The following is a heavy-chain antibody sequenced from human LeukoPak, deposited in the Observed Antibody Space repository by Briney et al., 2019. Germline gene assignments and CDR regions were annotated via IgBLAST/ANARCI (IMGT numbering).Heavy chain of an antibody. D-gene: IGHD6-19*01. CDR1: GGSFSGYY. CDR2: INHSGST. J-gene: IGHJ4*02. Sequence: SETLSLTCAVYGGSFSGYYWSWIRQPPGKGLEWIGEINHSGSTYYNPSLKSRVTISVDTSKNQFSLKLSSVTAADTAVYYCARHLPVRYNSGWYDYWGQGALVTVSS. V-gene: IGHV4-34*01. CDR3: ARHLPVRYNSGWYDY.